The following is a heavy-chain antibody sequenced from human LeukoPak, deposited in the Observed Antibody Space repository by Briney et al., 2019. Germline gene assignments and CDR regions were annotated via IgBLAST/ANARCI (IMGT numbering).Heavy chain of an antibody. CDR1: GGSISSYY. CDR2: IYYSGST. V-gene: IGHV4-59*01. CDR3: ARAGGYTYSDY. J-gene: IGHJ4*02. D-gene: IGHD5-18*01. Sequence: SETLSLTCTVSGGSISSYYWSWIRQPPGKGLEWIGYIYYSGSTNYNPSLKSRVTISVDTSKNQFSLKLSSVTAADTAVYYCARAGGYTYSDYWGQGTLVTVSS.